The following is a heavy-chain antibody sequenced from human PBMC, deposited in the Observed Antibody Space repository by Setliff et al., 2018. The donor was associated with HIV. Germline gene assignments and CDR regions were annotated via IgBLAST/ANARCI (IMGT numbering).Heavy chain of an antibody. CDR3: AREIGDYYDSSGYYPPTDYYYGMDV. CDR2: ISAYNGNT. Sequence: ASVKVSCKASGYTFTSYDISWVRQAPGQGLEWMGWISAYNGNTNYAQKLRGRVTKTTDTSTSTAYMELRSLRSDDTAVYYCAREIGDYYDSSGYYPPTDYYYGMDVWGQGTTVTVSS. D-gene: IGHD3-22*01. CDR1: GYTFTSYD. V-gene: IGHV1-18*01. J-gene: IGHJ6*02.